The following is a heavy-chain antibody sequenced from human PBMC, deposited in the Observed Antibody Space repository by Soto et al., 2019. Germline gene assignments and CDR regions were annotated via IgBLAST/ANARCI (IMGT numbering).Heavy chain of an antibody. CDR1: GFTFSSYC. V-gene: IGHV3-33*01. CDR3: ARGGRYFDWFPYGMDV. Sequence: AGGALRLSCAASGFTFSSYCMHWVRQAPGKGLEWVAVIWYDGSNKYYADSVKGRFTISRDNSKNTLYLQMNSLRAEDTAVYYCARGGRYFDWFPYGMDVWGQGTTVTVSS. J-gene: IGHJ6*02. D-gene: IGHD3-9*01. CDR2: IWYDGSNK.